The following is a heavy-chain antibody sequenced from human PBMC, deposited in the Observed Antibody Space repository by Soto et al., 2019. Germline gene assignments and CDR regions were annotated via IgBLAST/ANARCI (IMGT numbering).Heavy chain of an antibody. Sequence: PGGSLRLSCAASGFTFSSYAMSWVRQAPGKGLEWVSAISGSGGSTYYADSVKGRFTISRDNSKNTLYLQMNSLRAEDTAVYYCAKFLTGAQPYYYGMDVWSQGTTVTVSS. D-gene: IGHD3-9*01. CDR1: GFTFSSYA. CDR3: AKFLTGAQPYYYGMDV. V-gene: IGHV3-23*01. J-gene: IGHJ6*02. CDR2: ISGSGGST.